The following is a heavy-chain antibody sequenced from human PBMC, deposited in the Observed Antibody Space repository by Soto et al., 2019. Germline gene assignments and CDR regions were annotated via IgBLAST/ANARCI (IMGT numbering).Heavy chain of an antibody. J-gene: IGHJ6*04. V-gene: IGHV1-69*06. D-gene: IGHD6-19*01. CDR3: ATDIKVKQFYYYYVMAV. CDR2: IIPIFGSA. Sequence: WVQQETRQGFEWMGGIIPIFGSANYAQKFQGRVTMTEDTSTDTAYMELSSLRSEDTAVYYCATDIKVKQFYYYYVMAVWGKGTTVPGFS.